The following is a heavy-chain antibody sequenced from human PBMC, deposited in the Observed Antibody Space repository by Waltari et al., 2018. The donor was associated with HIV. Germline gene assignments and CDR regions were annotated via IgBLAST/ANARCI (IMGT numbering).Heavy chain of an antibody. CDR3: AKDATALYGWDV. J-gene: IGHJ6*02. V-gene: IGHV3-30*18. CDR2: ICYNGNNQ. Sequence: QVQLVESGGGVVQPGRSLRHAWADTGFTFSGYGMHWVRQAPGKGLELVAFICYNGNNQYYGDSVKGRFTISRDNSKKTLYLQMNSLRAEDTAVYYCAKDATALYGWDVWGQGTTVTVAS. CDR1: GFTFSGYG.